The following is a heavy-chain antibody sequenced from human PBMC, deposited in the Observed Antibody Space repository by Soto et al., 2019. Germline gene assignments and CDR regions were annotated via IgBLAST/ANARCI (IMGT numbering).Heavy chain of an antibody. CDR3: ARGVENIVVVLDVFGYYGMDV. V-gene: IGHV1-3*01. J-gene: IGHJ6*02. CDR1: GYSFTSYA. D-gene: IGHD2-2*01. CDR2: INAGNGNT. Sequence: ASVKVSCKASGYSFTSYAIYWVRQAPGQRLEWMGWINAGNGNTKYSQKLQGRVTFTGDTSASTAHMEPSSLRSEDTAVYFCARGVENIVVVLDVFGYYGMDVWGQGTTVTVYS.